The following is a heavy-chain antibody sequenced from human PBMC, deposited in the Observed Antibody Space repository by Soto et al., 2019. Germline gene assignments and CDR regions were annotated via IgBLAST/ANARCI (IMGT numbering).Heavy chain of an antibody. D-gene: IGHD6-19*01. CDR1: GFTFSSYD. Sequence: EVQLVESGGGLVQPGGSLRLSCAASGFTFSSYDMHWVRQATGKGLEWVSAIGTAGDTYYPGSVKGRFTISRENAKNSLYLQMNSLRAGDTAVDYCARSAVAGADDAFDIWGQGTMVTVSS. CDR3: ARSAVAGADDAFDI. J-gene: IGHJ3*02. CDR2: IGTAGDT. V-gene: IGHV3-13*01.